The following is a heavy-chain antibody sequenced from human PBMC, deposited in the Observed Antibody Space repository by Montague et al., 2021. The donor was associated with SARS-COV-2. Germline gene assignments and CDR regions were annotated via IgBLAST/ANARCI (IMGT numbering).Heavy chain of an antibody. CDR1: GFTFSTFA. D-gene: IGHD6-13*01. Sequence: SLRLSCAASGFTFSTFAMSLVRQAPGKVLEWVSAISLSGGSTYYXXSLKGRFTISRDNAKNSLYLQMNSLRAEDTALYYCAKGIAAAGIGFYYYYYGMDVWGQGTTVTVSS. CDR3: AKGIAAAGIGFYYYYYGMDV. V-gene: IGHV3-23*01. J-gene: IGHJ6*02. CDR2: ISLSGGST.